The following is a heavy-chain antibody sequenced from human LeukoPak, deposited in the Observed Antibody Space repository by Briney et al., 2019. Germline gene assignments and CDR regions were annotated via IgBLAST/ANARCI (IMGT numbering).Heavy chain of an antibody. J-gene: IGHJ4*02. CDR3: ARKEVAYYDNV. CDR2: IYSGGTT. V-gene: IGHV3-66*01. Sequence: TGGSLRLSCAASGFTVSSNYMSWVRQAPGKGLEWVSVIYSGGTTYYADSVKGRFTISRDNSKNTLYLQMNSLRVEDTAVYYCARKEVAYYDNVWGQGTLVTVSS. D-gene: IGHD3-22*01. CDR1: GFTVSSNY.